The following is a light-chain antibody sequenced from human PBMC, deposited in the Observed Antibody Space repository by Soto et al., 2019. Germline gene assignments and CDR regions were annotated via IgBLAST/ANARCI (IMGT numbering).Light chain of an antibody. J-gene: IGKJ5*01. CDR2: GAS. CDR3: QQSYSTPIT. CDR1: QSVSSSS. V-gene: IGKV3-20*01. Sequence: ESVLTQSPGTLSLSPGDGATLSCRASQSVSSSSLAWYQQKLGQAPRLLVYGASSRATGIPDRFSGSGSGTDFTLTISRLEPEDFATYYCQQSYSTPITFGQGTRLEIK.